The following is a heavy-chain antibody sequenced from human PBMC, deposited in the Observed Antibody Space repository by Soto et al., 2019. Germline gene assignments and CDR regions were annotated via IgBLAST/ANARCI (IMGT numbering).Heavy chain of an antibody. D-gene: IGHD6-13*01. CDR1: GGSINSGGSY. CDR3: ARGYRQSGYSSSWVFDY. V-gene: IGHV4-31*03. CDR2: MYDSGST. Sequence: QVQLRESGPGLVKPSQTLSLTCTVSGGSINSGGSYWNWIRQHPGKGLEWIGYMYDSGSTYYNPFLRGRVIISADTSETHFSLTLSSVTAADTAVYFCARGYRQSGYSSSWVFDYWGQGTLVNVSS. J-gene: IGHJ4*02.